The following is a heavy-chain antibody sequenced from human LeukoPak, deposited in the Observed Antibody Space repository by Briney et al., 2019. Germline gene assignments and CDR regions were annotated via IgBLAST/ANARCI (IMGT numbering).Heavy chain of an antibody. D-gene: IGHD6-13*01. Sequence: PGGSLRLSCAASGFIFSAHAMNWVRQAPGKGLEWVSSITNSGTYIYYADSVKGRFTISRDNAKNSLFLQMNNLRAEDTAVYYCAKSLRGVAASGPHWGQGTLVTVSS. V-gene: IGHV3-21*01. CDR3: AKSLRGVAASGPH. J-gene: IGHJ4*02. CDR2: ITNSGTYI. CDR1: GFIFSAHA.